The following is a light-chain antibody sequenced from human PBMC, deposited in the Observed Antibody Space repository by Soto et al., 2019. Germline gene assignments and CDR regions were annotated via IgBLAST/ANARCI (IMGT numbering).Light chain of an antibody. CDR3: SSYAGSDTFV. CDR2: HVS. Sequence: QSVLTQPASVSGSPGQSITISCTGTSGDVGAYNFVSWYQQHPGKAPKLIVYHVSDRPSGFSSRFSGSESGNSASLTISGLHAEDEADYYCSSYAGSDTFVFGTGTRSPS. V-gene: IGLV2-14*03. J-gene: IGLJ1*01. CDR1: SGDVGAYNF.